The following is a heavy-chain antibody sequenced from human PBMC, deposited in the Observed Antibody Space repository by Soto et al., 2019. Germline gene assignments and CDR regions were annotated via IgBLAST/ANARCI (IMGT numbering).Heavy chain of an antibody. CDR2: INSDGSST. CDR1: GFTFNRHW. Sequence: GGSLRLSCAASGFTFNRHWMHWVRQAPGMGLVWVSRINSDGSSTNYADSLKGRFTISRDNAKNTLYLQMNSLRAEDTAVYYCARDRGYSNYVGWFDPWGQGTLVTVSS. D-gene: IGHD4-4*01. CDR3: ARDRGYSNYVGWFDP. V-gene: IGHV3-74*01. J-gene: IGHJ5*02.